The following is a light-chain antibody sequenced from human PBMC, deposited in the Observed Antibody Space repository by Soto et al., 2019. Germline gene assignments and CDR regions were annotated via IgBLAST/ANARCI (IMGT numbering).Light chain of an antibody. CDR2: DAS. J-gene: IGKJ2*01. Sequence: EIVLTQSPATLSLSPGERATLSCRASQSVGTFLAWYQQKPGQAPRLLIYDASNRATGIPARFSGTGSGTDFALTTSSVEPEDFAVYYCQHRTSWLRSFGQGTNLDTK. CDR1: QSVGTF. CDR3: QHRTSWLRS. V-gene: IGKV3-11*01.